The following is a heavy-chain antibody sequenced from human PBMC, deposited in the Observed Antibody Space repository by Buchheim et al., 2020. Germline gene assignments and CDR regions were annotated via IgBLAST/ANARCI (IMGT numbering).Heavy chain of an antibody. CDR2: INPDSGGT. CDR1: GFTLTGYY. V-gene: IGHV1-2*02. J-gene: IGHJ4*02. Sequence: QVQLVQSGAEVKKPGASVKVSCKASGFTLTGYYMHWVRQAPGQGLEWMGWINPDSGGTNYAQKFQGRVTMTREPSINTAYTELSSLTSDDSAVYYCARTSSFDYWGQGTL. CDR3: ARTSSFDY.